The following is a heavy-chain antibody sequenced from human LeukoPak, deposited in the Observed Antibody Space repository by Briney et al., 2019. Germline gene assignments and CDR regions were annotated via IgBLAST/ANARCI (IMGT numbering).Heavy chain of an antibody. V-gene: IGHV3-21*01. J-gene: IGHJ4*02. D-gene: IGHD3-22*01. Sequence: GGSLRLSCAASGFTFSSYSMNWVRQAPGKGLEWVSSISSSSSYIYYADSVKGRFTISRDNAKNSLYLQMNSLRAEDTAVYYCARDREGDSSGTPDYWGQGTLVTVSS. CDR1: GFTFSSYS. CDR2: ISSSSSYI. CDR3: ARDREGDSSGTPDY.